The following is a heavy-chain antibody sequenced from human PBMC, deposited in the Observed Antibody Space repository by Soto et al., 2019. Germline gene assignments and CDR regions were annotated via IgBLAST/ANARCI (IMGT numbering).Heavy chain of an antibody. V-gene: IGHV1-2*02. J-gene: IGHJ6*02. Sequence: GASVKVSCKASGYTFTGYYMHWVRQAPGQGLEWMGWINPNSGGTNYAQKFQGRVTMTRDTSISTAYMELSRLRSDDTAVCYCARAARRDIVVVPAAVYYYYYYGMDVWGQGTTVTVSS. CDR2: INPNSGGT. CDR3: ARAARRDIVVVPAAVYYYYYYGMDV. CDR1: GYTFTGYY. D-gene: IGHD2-2*01.